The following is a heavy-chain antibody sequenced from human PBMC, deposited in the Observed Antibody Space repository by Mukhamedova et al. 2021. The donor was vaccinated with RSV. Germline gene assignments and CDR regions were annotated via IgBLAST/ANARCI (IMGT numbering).Heavy chain of an antibody. D-gene: IGHD3-10*01. CDR2: ISYDGSNK. Sequence: EWVAVISYDGSNKYYADSVKGRFTISRDNSKYTLYLQMNSLRAEDTAAYYCATNGESLWFGGPYFQHSGQGTLVTVPS. V-gene: IGHV3-30*04. CDR3: ATNGESLWFGGPYFQH. J-gene: IGHJ1*01.